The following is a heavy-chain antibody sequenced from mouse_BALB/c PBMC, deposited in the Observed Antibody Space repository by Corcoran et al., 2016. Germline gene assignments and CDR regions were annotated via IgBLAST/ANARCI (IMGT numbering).Heavy chain of an antibody. CDR3: AREEYGNSWFAY. D-gene: IGHD2-10*02. Sequence: EVQLQQSGPELVKPGASMKISCKASGYSFTGYTMSGVKQSHGKNLEWIGLINPYNGGPSYNQKFKGKATLTVDKSSSTAYMELLSLTSEDSAVYYCAREEYGNSWFAYWGQGTLVTVSA. CDR2: INPYNGGP. J-gene: IGHJ3*01. V-gene: IGHV1-18*01. CDR1: GYSFTGYT.